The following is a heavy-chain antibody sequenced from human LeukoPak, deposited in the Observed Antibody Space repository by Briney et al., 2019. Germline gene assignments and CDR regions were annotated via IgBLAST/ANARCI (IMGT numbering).Heavy chain of an antibody. J-gene: IGHJ4*02. D-gene: IGHD3-10*01. CDR3: AREELYSSGYTVDY. Sequence: GGSLRLSCAASGFTFSSYAMHWVRQAPGKGLEWVAVISYDGSNKYYADSVKGRFTISRDNSKNTLYLQMNSLRAEDTAVYYCAREELYSSGYTVDYWGQGTLVTVSS. V-gene: IGHV3-30-3*01. CDR2: ISYDGSNK. CDR1: GFTFSSYA.